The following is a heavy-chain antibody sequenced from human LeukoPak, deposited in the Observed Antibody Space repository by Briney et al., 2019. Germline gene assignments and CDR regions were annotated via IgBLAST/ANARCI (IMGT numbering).Heavy chain of an antibody. V-gene: IGHV3-48*03. CDR1: GFTFSSYE. Sequence: PGGSLRLSCAASGFTFSSYEMNWVRQAPGKGLEWVSYISSSGSTIYYADSVKGRFTISRDNAKNSLYLQMNSLRADDTAVYYCAKGDGYNPLDYWGQGTLVTVSS. CDR3: AKGDGYNPLDY. J-gene: IGHJ4*02. D-gene: IGHD5-24*01. CDR2: ISSSGSTI.